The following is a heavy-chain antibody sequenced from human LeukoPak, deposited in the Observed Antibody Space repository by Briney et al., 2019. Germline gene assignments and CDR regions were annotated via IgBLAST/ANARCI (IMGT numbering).Heavy chain of an antibody. D-gene: IGHD1-26*01. CDR2: IYPGDSDT. CDR1: GSSFANYW. CDR3: AKRNSGSYYGFDI. J-gene: IGHJ3*02. Sequence: GESLKISCKGSGSSFANYWIGWVRQMPGKGLEWMGIIYPGDSDTRYSPSLQGQVTISADKSINTAYLQWSSLKASDTAIYYCAKRNSGSYYGFDIWGQGTMVTVSS. V-gene: IGHV5-51*01.